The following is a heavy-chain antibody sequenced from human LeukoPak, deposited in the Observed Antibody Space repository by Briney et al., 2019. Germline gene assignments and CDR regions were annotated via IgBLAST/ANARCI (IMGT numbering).Heavy chain of an antibody. D-gene: IGHD5-12*01. CDR2: IRSKANSYAT. CDR1: GFTSSGSA. Sequence: GGSLRLSCAASGFTSSGSAMHWVRQASGKGLEWVGRIRSKANSYATAYAASVKGRFTISRDDSKNTAYLQMNSLKTEDTAVYYCTPNVDIVATTPPGYWGQGTLVTVSS. CDR3: TPNVDIVATTPPGY. V-gene: IGHV3-73*01. J-gene: IGHJ4*02.